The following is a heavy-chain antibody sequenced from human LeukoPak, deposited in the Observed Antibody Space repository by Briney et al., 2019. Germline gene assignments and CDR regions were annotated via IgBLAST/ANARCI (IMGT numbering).Heavy chain of an antibody. D-gene: IGHD2-15*01. Sequence: GRSLRLACAACGFTFSSYAMHWVRQAPGKGLEWVAVISYDGSNKYYADSVKGRFTISRDNSKNTLYLQMNSLRAEDTAVYYCARGLGSGYVDYWGQGTLVTVSS. CDR3: ARGLGSGYVDY. J-gene: IGHJ4*02. CDR1: GFTFSSYA. V-gene: IGHV3-30*04. CDR2: ISYDGSNK.